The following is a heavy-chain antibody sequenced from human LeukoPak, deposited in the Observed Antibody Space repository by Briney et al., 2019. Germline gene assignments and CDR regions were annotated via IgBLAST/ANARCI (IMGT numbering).Heavy chain of an antibody. Sequence: PGGSLRHSCAASGFTFGSYGIHWVRQAPGKGLEWVAFIRYDGSNQYYAESVKGRFTISRDNSKNTLYLQVSSLRADDTAVYYCAKDRVAHCSGGTCSVDYWGQGTLVTVSS. V-gene: IGHV3-30*02. CDR1: GFTFGSYG. J-gene: IGHJ4*02. D-gene: IGHD2-15*01. CDR2: IRYDGSNQ. CDR3: AKDRVAHCSGGTCSVDY.